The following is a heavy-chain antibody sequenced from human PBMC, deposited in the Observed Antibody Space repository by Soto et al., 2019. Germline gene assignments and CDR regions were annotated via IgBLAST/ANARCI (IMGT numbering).Heavy chain of an antibody. CDR3: ARAAWTTGTNRLNDVLDV. D-gene: IGHD4-4*01. CDR1: GYTFTNYY. Sequence: QVQLVQSGAEVKKPGASVRVSCKASGYTFTNYYIDWVRQAPGQALEWMGIINPNGGSTTYVQKFQVRVTMTRDTSTITVYMELSSLRSEDTAVYYCARAAWTTGTNRLNDVLDVWGQGTMVTVSS. V-gene: IGHV1-46*03. J-gene: IGHJ3*01. CDR2: INPNGGST.